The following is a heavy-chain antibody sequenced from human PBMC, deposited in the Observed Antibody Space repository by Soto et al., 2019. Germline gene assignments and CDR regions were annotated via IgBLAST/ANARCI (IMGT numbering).Heavy chain of an antibody. V-gene: IGHV1-18*01. J-gene: IGHJ1*01. CDR1: GYTFTSYG. Sequence: ASVKVSCKASGYTFTSYGISWVRQAPGQGLEWMGWISAYNGNTNYAQKLQGRVTMTTDSSTSTAYMELRSLRSDDTALYYCARDHYDSSGYGEPEYFQHWGQGTLVTVSS. CDR2: ISAYNGNT. CDR3: ARDHYDSSGYGEPEYFQH. D-gene: IGHD3-22*01.